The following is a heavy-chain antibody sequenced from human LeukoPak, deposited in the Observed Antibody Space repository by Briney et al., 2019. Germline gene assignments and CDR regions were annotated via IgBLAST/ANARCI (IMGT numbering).Heavy chain of an antibody. V-gene: IGHV5-51*01. CDR2: IYPGDSDT. CDR1: GYSFTSYW. D-gene: IGHD4-17*01. CDR3: ARQMTTVTGRDAFDI. Sequence: GESLKISCKGSGYSFTSYWIGWVRQMPGRGLEWMGIIYPGDSDTRYSPSFQSQVTISADKSISTAYLQWSSLKASDTAMYYCARQMTTVTGRDAFDIWGQGTMVTVSS. J-gene: IGHJ3*02.